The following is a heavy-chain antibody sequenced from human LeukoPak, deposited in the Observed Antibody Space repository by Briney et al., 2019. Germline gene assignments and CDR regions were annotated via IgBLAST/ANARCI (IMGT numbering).Heavy chain of an antibody. V-gene: IGHV4-39*01. Sequence: PSETLSLTCTVSGGSINSNNYYWGWIRQPPGQGLEWIANIYFSGSTYYNSSLKSRVTISVDTSKTQFSLKLSSVTAADTAVYYCARGGGPLFDYWGQGTPVTVSS. CDR2: IYFSGST. CDR1: GGSINSNNYY. J-gene: IGHJ4*02. CDR3: ARGGGPLFDY.